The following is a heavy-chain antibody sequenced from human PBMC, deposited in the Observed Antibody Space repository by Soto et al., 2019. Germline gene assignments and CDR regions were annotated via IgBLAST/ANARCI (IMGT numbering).Heavy chain of an antibody. CDR2: VYHSGRA. J-gene: IGHJ3*02. V-gene: IGHV4-39*01. CDR1: GGSITSRDNY. Sequence: QLQLRESGPGLVQPSESVSLTCTVSGGSITSRDNYWGWIRQPPGKGLEWIGTVYHSGRAYYNPSLKSSVTMSVDTSKNEFSLNLNSVTAADTSVYYCARLIPYCGGDCYSVGAFDIWGQGTMVTVSS. CDR3: ARLIPYCGGDCYSVGAFDI. D-gene: IGHD2-21*02.